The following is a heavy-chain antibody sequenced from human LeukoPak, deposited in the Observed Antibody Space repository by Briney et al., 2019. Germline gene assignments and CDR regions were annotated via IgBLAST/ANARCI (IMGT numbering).Heavy chain of an antibody. D-gene: IGHD4-17*01. J-gene: IGHJ5*02. CDR1: GGSISSSSYY. Sequence: SETLSLTCTVSGGSISSSSYYWGWIRQPPGKGLEWIGSIYYSGSTYYNPSLKSRVTISVDTSKNQFSLKLSSVTAADTAVYYCARPTPSPSFDPWGQGTLVTVSS. CDR3: ARPTPSPSFDP. V-gene: IGHV4-39*01. CDR2: IYYSGST.